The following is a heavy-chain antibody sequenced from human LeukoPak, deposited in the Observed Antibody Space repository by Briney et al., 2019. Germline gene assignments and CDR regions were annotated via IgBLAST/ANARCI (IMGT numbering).Heavy chain of an antibody. CDR2: INPNSGGT. D-gene: IGHD3-3*01. Sequence: ASVKVSCKASGYTFTGYYMHWVRQAPGQGLQWMAWINPNSGGTNYAQNFQGRVTMTRDTSISTAYMELSRLRSDDTAVYYCARINPRRVLRFLEEIWGQGTMVTVSS. J-gene: IGHJ3*02. CDR3: ARINPRRVLRFLEEI. V-gene: IGHV1-2*02. CDR1: GYTFTGYY.